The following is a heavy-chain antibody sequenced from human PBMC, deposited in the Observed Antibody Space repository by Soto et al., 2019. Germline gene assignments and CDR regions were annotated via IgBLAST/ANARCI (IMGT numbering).Heavy chain of an antibody. J-gene: IGHJ5*02. V-gene: IGHV1-2*02. CDR1: GYTFTGSY. Sequence: ASVKVSCKASGYTFTGSYMHWVRQAPGQGLEWMGWINPNSGGTNYAQKFQGRVTMTRGTSISTAHMELSRLSSDDTAVYYCARVANSWGEYSSSSGWFDPWGQGTLVTVSS. D-gene: IGHD6-6*01. CDR2: INPNSGGT. CDR3: ARVANSWGEYSSSSGWFDP.